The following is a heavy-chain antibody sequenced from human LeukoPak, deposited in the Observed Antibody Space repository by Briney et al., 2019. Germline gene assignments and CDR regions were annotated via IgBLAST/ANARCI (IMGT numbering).Heavy chain of an antibody. CDR2: IYSGGSA. CDR3: AGGTEGINRAFDN. V-gene: IGHV3-53*01. D-gene: IGHD1-26*01. J-gene: IGHJ4*02. Sequence: GGSLRLSCAASGFTVSSNYMSWVRQAPGKGLEWVSLIYSGGSAYYADSVKGRFTISRDNSKNTLYLQMNSLRAEDTAVYYCAGGTEGINRAFDNWGQGTLVTVSS. CDR1: GFTVSSNY.